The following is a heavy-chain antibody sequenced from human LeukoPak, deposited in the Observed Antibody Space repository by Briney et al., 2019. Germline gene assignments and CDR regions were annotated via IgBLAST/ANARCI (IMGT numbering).Heavy chain of an antibody. J-gene: IGHJ4*02. CDR1: GGTFSSYT. CDR3: ARDSRGVTTVVPFDY. V-gene: IGHV1-69*02. CDR2: IIPILGIA. D-gene: IGHD4-23*01. Sequence: ASVKVSCKASGGTFSSYTISWVRQAPGHGLEWMGRIIPILGIANYAQKFQGRVTITADKSTSTAYMELSSLRSEDTAVYYCARDSRGVTTVVPFDYWGQGTLVTVSS.